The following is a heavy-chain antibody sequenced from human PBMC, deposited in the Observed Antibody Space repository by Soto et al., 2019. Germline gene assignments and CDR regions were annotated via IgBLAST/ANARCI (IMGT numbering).Heavy chain of an antibody. J-gene: IGHJ4*02. CDR3: ERVPNIAAAGTGFDY. Sequence: GGPLRLSCAASGFTFSSYGMHWVRQAPGKGLEWVAVISYDGSDKYYADSVKGRFTISRDNSKNTLYLQMNSRRAEDTAVYYCERVPNIAAAGTGFDYWGQGTLVNVSS. V-gene: IGHV3-30*03. CDR1: GFTFSSYG. CDR2: ISYDGSDK. D-gene: IGHD6-13*01.